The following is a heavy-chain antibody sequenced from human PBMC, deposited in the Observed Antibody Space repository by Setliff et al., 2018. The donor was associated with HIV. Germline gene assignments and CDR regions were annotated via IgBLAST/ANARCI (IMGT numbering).Heavy chain of an antibody. V-gene: IGHV4-38-2*01. CDR2: IFNSGQT. CDR3: ARGVGGDEVVPDYFDY. D-gene: IGHD3-16*01. CDR1: GYYISGGYY. Sequence: SETLSLTCAVSGYYISGGYYWCWIRQSPGKGLEWIGCIFNSGQTYYNPSLNSRIAISMDTSENQFSLRLTSVTAADTAVYYCARGVGGDEVVPDYFDYWGQGTLVTVSS. J-gene: IGHJ4*02.